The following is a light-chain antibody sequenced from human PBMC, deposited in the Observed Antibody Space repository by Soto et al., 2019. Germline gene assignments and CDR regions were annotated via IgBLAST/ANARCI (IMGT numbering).Light chain of an antibody. CDR2: DAS. V-gene: IGKV3-11*01. CDR3: QQRSNWPRT. Sequence: EIVFTQSPATLSLSPGERAALSCRASQSVSIYLAWYQQKPGQAPRLLIYDASNRATGIPARFSGSGSGTDFTLTISSLEPEDFAVYYCQQRSNWPRTFGQGTKVDI. J-gene: IGKJ1*01. CDR1: QSVSIY.